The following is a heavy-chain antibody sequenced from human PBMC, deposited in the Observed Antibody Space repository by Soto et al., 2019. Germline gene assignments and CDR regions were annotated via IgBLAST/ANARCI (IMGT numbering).Heavy chain of an antibody. CDR3: ARGPWYYDSSGYFYYYGMDV. V-gene: IGHV4-31*03. D-gene: IGHD3-22*01. CDR2: IYYSGST. Sequence: QVQLQESGPGLVKPSQTLSLTCTVSGGSISSGGYYWSWIRQHPGKGLEWIGYIYYSGSTYYNPSXXXRVTISVDTSXXQXSXXLSSVTAADTAVYYCARGPWYYDSSGYFYYYGMDVWGQGTTVTVSS. CDR1: GGSISSGGYY. J-gene: IGHJ6*02.